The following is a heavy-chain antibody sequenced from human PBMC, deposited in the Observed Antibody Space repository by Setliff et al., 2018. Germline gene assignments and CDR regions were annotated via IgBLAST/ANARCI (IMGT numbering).Heavy chain of an antibody. CDR2: IYYSGST. D-gene: IGHD2-15*01. CDR1: RVTFSGYY. J-gene: IGHJ6*03. V-gene: IGHV4-39*01. Sequence: TSETLSLTCSLHRVTFSGYYWGWIRQPPGKGLEWIGSIYYSGSTYYSPSLKRRVTISVDTSKNQFSLKLSSVTGADTAVYYCARGGGSVLPNYYYFNYMDVWGKGTTVTVSS. CDR3: ARGGGSVLPNYYYFNYMDV.